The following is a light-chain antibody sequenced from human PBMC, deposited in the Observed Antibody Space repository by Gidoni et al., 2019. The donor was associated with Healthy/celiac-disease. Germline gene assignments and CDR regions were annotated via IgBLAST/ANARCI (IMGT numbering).Light chain of an antibody. CDR2: QDS. Sequence: SYELTQPPSVSVSPGQTASVTCSGDKLGDKYACWYQQMPGQSPVLVIYQDSKRPSGIPERFSCSTSGTTATLTISGTQAMDEADYYCQAWDSSTDVVFGGGTKLTVL. V-gene: IGLV3-1*01. CDR3: QAWDSSTDVV. J-gene: IGLJ2*01. CDR1: KLGDKY.